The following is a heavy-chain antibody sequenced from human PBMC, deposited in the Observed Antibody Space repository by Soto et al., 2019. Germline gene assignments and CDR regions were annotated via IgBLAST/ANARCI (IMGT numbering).Heavy chain of an antibody. CDR3: ATPPAGIYDFWSGYYTYYYGMDF. D-gene: IGHD3-3*01. Sequence: PGGSLRLSCAASGFTFSSYAMSWVRQAPGKGLEWVAAISGSGGGTYYADSVKGRFTISRDNSKNTLYLQMNSLRAEDTAVYYCATPPAGIYDFWSGYYTYYYGMDFWGQGTTVTVSS. V-gene: IGHV3-23*01. CDR1: GFTFSSYA. CDR2: ISGSGGGT. J-gene: IGHJ6*02.